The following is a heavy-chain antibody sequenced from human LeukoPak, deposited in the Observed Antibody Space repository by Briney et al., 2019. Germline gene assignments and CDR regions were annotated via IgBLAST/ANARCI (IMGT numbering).Heavy chain of an antibody. Sequence: ASVKVSCKASGYSFTGYYIHWVRQAPGQGLEWMGRINPNSGGTNYAQKFQGRVTMTRDTSISTAYMDLSRVNSDDTAVYYCARDPQGSSTNWYFDYWGQGTLVTVSS. CDR3: ARDPQGSSTNWYFDY. J-gene: IGHJ4*02. D-gene: IGHD2-2*01. CDR1: GYSFTGYY. CDR2: INPNSGGT. V-gene: IGHV1-2*06.